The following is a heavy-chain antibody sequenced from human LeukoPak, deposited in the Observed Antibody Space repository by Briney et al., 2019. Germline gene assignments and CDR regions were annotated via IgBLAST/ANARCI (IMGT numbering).Heavy chain of an antibody. CDR2: ISGSGGST. D-gene: IGHD3-22*01. CDR3: AKTKISSGYLPRD. CDR1: GFTFSSYA. Sequence: GGSLRLSCAASGFTFSSYAMGWVRQAPGKGLEWVSAISGSGGSTYYADSVKGRFTISRDNSKNTLYLQMNSLRAEDTAVYYCAKTKISSGYLPRDWGQGTLVTVSS. J-gene: IGHJ4*02. V-gene: IGHV3-23*01.